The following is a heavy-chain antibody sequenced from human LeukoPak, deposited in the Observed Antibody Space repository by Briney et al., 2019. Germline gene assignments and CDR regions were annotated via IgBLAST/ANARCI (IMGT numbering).Heavy chain of an antibody. CDR2: IVVGSGNT. J-gene: IGHJ4*02. D-gene: IGHD4-17*01. CDR1: GFTFTSSA. V-gene: IGHV1-58*01. Sequence: ASVKVSCKASGFTFTSSAVQWVRQARGQRLEWIGWIVVGSGNTNYAQKFQERVTITRDMSTSTAYMELSSLRSEDTAVYYCAAYSDYGDYNFDYWGQGTLVTVSS. CDR3: AAYSDYGDYNFDY.